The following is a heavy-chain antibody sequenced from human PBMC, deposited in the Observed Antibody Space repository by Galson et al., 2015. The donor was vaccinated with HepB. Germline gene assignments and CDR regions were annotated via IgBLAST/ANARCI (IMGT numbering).Heavy chain of an antibody. CDR1: GFTFSKYW. D-gene: IGHD2-15*01. J-gene: IGHJ4*02. CDR2: IKLDGSEK. CDR3: VLRTRGGIETGDY. V-gene: IGHV3-7*03. Sequence: SLRLSCAASGFTFSKYWMNWVRQAPGKGLEWVAKIKLDGSEKNYEDSVKGRSTISRDNAKNTLYLQMNSLRADDTGAYHCVLRTRGGIETGDYWGQGSLVSVSS.